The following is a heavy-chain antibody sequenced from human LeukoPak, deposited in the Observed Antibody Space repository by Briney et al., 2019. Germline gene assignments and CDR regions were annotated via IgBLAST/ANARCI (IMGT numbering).Heavy chain of an antibody. Sequence: PSETLSLTCTLSGGSLSSYYWTWIRQPPGKGLEWIGYIYYSGRTNYNPSLKRRVTISVDTSKNQFSLRLTSVTAADTAVYYCARDEGGRLQWHYWGQGTLVTVSS. V-gene: IGHV4-59*01. J-gene: IGHJ4*02. D-gene: IGHD4-11*01. CDR3: ARDEGGRLQWHY. CDR2: IYYSGRT. CDR1: GGSLSSYY.